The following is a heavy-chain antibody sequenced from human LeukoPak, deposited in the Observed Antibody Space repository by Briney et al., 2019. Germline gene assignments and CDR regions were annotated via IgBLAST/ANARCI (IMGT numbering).Heavy chain of an antibody. CDR1: GFSFTTSGVC. D-gene: IGHD1-1*01. CDR3: ASSVSTDRRFFDF. CDR2: IDWDDDT. Sequence: SGPTLANPTQTLTLTCTFSGFSFTTSGVCVNWIRQPPGQPLEWLARIDWDDDTFYNPSLRTRLTISKDTSKNQVVLTMTNMNAVDTATYYCASSVSTDRRFFDFWGQGTPVTVSS. V-gene: IGHV2-70*17. J-gene: IGHJ4*02.